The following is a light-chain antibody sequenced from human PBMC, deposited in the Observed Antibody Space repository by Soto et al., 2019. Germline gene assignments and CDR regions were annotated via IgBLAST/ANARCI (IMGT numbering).Light chain of an antibody. Sequence: DIPMTQSPSSLSASVGDRVTITCRASQGISNYLAWYQQKPGQVPKLLISGSSTLQSGVPSRFSGSGSGTDFTLTISSLQPEDVATYYCQKYNSAPRTFGQGTKVEIK. CDR1: QGISNY. CDR3: QKYNSAPRT. V-gene: IGKV1-27*01. CDR2: GSS. J-gene: IGKJ1*01.